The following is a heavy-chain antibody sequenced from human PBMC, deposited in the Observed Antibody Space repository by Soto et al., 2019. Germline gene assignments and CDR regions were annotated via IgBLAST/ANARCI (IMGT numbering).Heavy chain of an antibody. V-gene: IGHV1-46*01. Sequence: ASVKVSCKASGYTFTDFYIHWLRQAPGQGLEWMGVINPVGGSTTYAQKFHGRVAMTRDTSTSTVYMELSSLRSEDTAVYYCSRTTLAAASTYQHWGQGTLVTVSS. CDR2: INPVGGST. D-gene: IGHD6-13*01. J-gene: IGHJ1*01. CDR1: GYTFTDFY. CDR3: SRTTLAAASTYQH.